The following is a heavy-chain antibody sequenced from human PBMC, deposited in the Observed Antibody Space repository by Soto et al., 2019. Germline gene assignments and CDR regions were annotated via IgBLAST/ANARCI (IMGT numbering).Heavy chain of an antibody. CDR3: ARVVTVVKSFHYWSFDL. V-gene: IGHV1-69*12. Sequence: QVQLVQSGAEVKKPGSSVKVSCKASGGTFSSYAISWVRQAPGQGLEWMGGIIPIFGTTNYAQKFQGRVTITADESTSTAYMELSSLRSEDTAVYYCARVVTVVKSFHYWSFDLWGHGTLVTVSS. CDR2: IIPIFGTT. CDR1: GGTFSSYA. J-gene: IGHJ2*01. D-gene: IGHD2-15*01.